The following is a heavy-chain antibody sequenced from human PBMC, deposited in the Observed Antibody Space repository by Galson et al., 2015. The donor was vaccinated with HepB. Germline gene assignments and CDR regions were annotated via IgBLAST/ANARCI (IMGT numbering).Heavy chain of an antibody. V-gene: IGHV4-4*02. J-gene: IGHJ5*02. CDR1: GDYISTRHW. CDR3: ATGDDRFDR. Sequence: SETLSLTCGVSGDYISTRHWWSGVRQSPGKGLEWIGEIHHSGSTNYSPSLKSRVTISVDKSKNQFSLRLTSATAADTALYYCATGDDRFDRWGQGTLVTVSS. D-gene: IGHD1-1*01. CDR2: IHHSGST.